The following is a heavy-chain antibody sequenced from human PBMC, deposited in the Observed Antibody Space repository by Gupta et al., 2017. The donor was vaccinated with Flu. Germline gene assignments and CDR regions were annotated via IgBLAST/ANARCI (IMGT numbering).Heavy chain of an antibody. CDR1: GFPFSDYA. CDR3: TRGRNPNTGLPPWFDL. V-gene: IGHV3-23*01. J-gene: IGHJ5*02. CDR2: ITASGLTT. Sequence: EEQLLESGGGLVQPGGSLTLSCAASGFPFSDYAMNWVRQSPGKGLEWVSGITASGLTTYYTDSVKGRFTISSDTSKNIVHLQMSSLRPDDTALYYCTRGRNPNTGLPPWFDLWGQGILVTVSS. D-gene: IGHD5-18*01.